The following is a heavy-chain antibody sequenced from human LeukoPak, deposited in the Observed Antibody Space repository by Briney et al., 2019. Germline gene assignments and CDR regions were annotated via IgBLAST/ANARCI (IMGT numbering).Heavy chain of an antibody. D-gene: IGHD3-10*01. Sequence: SETLSLTCTVSGGSISSYYWSWIRQPPGKGLEWIGYIYYSGSTNCNPSLKSRVTISVDTSKNQFSLKLSSVTAADTAVYYCARWYEWGYYGSGSYRWFDPWGQGTLVTVSS. J-gene: IGHJ5*02. CDR3: ARWYEWGYYGSGSYRWFDP. V-gene: IGHV4-59*01. CDR2: IYYSGST. CDR1: GGSISSYY.